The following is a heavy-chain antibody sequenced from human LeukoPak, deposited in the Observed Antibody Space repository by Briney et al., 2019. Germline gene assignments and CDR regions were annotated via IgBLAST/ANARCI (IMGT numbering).Heavy chain of an antibody. CDR2: IYSGGST. J-gene: IGHJ6*02. D-gene: IGHD5-18*01. Sequence: GGSLRLSCAASGFTVSSNYMSWVRQAPGKGLEWVSVIYSGGSTYYADSVKGRFTISRDNSKNTLYLQMNSLRAEDTAVYYCVRESIQLWLPYYYYYGMDVWGQGTTVTVSS. CDR3: VRESIQLWLPYYYYYGMDV. CDR1: GFTVSSNY. V-gene: IGHV3-53*01.